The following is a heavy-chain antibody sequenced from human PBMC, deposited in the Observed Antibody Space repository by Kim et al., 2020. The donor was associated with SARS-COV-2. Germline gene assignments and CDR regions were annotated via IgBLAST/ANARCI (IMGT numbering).Heavy chain of an antibody. CDR1: GGSFSGYY. CDR3: ARSRTYYYGSGSYYALFDY. CDR2: INHSGST. V-gene: IGHV4-34*01. Sequence: SETLSLTCAVYGGSFSGYYWSWIRQPPGKGLEWIGEINHSGSTNYNPSLKSRVTISVDTSKNQFSLKLSSVTAADTAVYYCARSRTYYYGSGSYYALFDYWGQGTLVTVSS. J-gene: IGHJ4*02. D-gene: IGHD3-10*01.